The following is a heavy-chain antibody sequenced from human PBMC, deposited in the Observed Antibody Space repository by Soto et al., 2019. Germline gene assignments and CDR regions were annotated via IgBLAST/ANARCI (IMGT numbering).Heavy chain of an antibody. CDR3: ASDYGGNSDAAFNI. J-gene: IGHJ3*02. V-gene: IGHV1-69*12. CDR1: GGTFSSYA. Sequence: QVQLVQSGAEVKKPGSSVKVSCKASGGTFSSYAISWVRQAPGQGLEWMGGIIPIFGTANYAQKFQGRVTITADESTSTASMELSSLRSEDTAVYYWASDYGGNSDAAFNIWGQGTMVTVSS. CDR2: IIPIFGTA. D-gene: IGHD4-17*01.